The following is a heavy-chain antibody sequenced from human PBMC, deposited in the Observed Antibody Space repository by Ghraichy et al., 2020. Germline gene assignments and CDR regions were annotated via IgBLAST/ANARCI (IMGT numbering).Heavy chain of an antibody. Sequence: SVKVSCKASGGTFSSYAISWVRQAPGQGLEWMGGIIPIFGTANYAQKFQGRVTITADESTSTAYMELSSLRSEDTAVYYCARGGGITMIPSEGGAWGQGTLVTVSS. V-gene: IGHV1-69*13. CDR1: GGTFSSYA. D-gene: IGHD3-22*01. CDR3: ARGGGITMIPSEGGA. J-gene: IGHJ5*02. CDR2: IIPIFGTA.